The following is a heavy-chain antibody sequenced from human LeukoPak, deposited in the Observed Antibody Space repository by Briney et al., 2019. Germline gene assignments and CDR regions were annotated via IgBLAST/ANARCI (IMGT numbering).Heavy chain of an antibody. CDR1: GFTFSSYW. CDR2: INSDGSTT. D-gene: IGHD1-26*01. Sequence: GGSLRLSCAASGFTFSSYWMHWVRQAPGKGLVWVSHINSDGSTTNYADSVKGRFSISRDNAENSLYLQMDSLRVEDTAIYYCARARAYSGSYFDAFDIWGQGTTVTVSS. J-gene: IGHJ3*02. V-gene: IGHV3-74*01. CDR3: ARARAYSGSYFDAFDI.